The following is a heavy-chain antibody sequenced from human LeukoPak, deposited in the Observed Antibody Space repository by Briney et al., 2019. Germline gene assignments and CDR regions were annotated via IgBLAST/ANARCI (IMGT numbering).Heavy chain of an antibody. CDR2: INPSGGST. V-gene: IGHV1-46*01. CDR1: GYTFTSYY. CDR3: ARRGQEWLSMGDYFDY. Sequence: ASVKVSYKASGYTFTSYYMHWVRQAPGQGLEWMGIINPSGGSTSYAQKFQGRVTMTRDMTTSTVYMELSSLRSEDTAVYYCARRGQEWLSMGDYFDYWGQGTLVTVSS. D-gene: IGHD3-3*01. J-gene: IGHJ4*02.